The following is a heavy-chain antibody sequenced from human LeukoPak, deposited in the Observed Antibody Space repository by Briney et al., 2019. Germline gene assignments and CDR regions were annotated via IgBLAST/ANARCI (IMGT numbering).Heavy chain of an antibody. V-gene: IGHV4-4*07. CDR1: GGSISSYY. CDR3: ARDFRGGYDFWSGYYTPYYFDY. J-gene: IGHJ4*02. Sequence: KPSETLSLTCTVSGGSISSYYWSWIRQPAGKGLEWIGRMYTSGSTNYNPSLKSRATISVDTSKNHFSLKLSSVTAADTAVYYCARDFRGGYDFWSGYYTPYYFDYWGQGTLVTVSP. D-gene: IGHD3-3*01. CDR2: MYTSGST.